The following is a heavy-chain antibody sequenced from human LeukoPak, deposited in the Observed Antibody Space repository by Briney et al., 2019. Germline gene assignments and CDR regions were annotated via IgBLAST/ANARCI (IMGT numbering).Heavy chain of an antibody. CDR3: ARHSRGPAAGPAFDH. Sequence: SETLSLTCTVSGGSISSSTYYWGWIRQPPGKGLEWIGSIYYSGSTYYNPSLKSRVTISVDTSKNQFSLSSVTAADTAVYYCARHSRGPAAGPAFDHWGQGTLVTVSS. D-gene: IGHD6-13*01. J-gene: IGHJ4*02. V-gene: IGHV4-39*01. CDR2: IYYSGST. CDR1: GGSISSSTYY.